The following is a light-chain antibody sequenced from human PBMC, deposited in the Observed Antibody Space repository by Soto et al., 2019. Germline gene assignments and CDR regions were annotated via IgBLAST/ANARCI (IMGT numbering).Light chain of an antibody. CDR2: WAS. CDR3: QQYYSTPHS. J-gene: IGKJ2*01. Sequence: DIVMTQSPDSLAVSLGERATINCRSSQSVLYISNNKNYLAWYQQKPEQPPKLLIYWASTRESGVPDRFSGSGSGTDFSLTISSLQAEDVAVYYCQQYYSTPHSFGQGTKLEIK. CDR1: QSVLYISNNKNY. V-gene: IGKV4-1*01.